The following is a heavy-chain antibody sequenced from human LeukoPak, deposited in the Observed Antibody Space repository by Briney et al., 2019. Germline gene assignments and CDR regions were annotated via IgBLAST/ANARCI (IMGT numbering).Heavy chain of an antibody. CDR2: INHSGST. CDR1: GGSFSGYY. D-gene: IGHD6-19*01. Sequence: SETLSLTCAVYGGSFSGYYWSWIRQPPGKGLEWIGEINHSGSTNYNPSLKSRVTISVDTSKNQFSLKLSSVTAADTAVYYCARGGRINPKKPNIAVAGNDAFDIWGQGTMVTVSS. J-gene: IGHJ3*02. CDR3: ARGGRINPKKPNIAVAGNDAFDI. V-gene: IGHV4-34*01.